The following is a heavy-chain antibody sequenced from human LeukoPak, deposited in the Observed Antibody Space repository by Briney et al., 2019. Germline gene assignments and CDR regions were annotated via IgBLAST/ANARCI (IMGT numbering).Heavy chain of an antibody. V-gene: IGHV1-69*06. D-gene: IGHD2-15*01. CDR2: IIPIFGTA. Sequence: ASVKVSCKASGGTFSSYAFSWVRQAPGQGLEWMGRIIPIFGTANYAQKFQGRVTITADKSTSTAYMELSSLRSEDTAVYYCARHKTYCSGGSCYNYYFDYWGQGTLVTVSS. CDR3: ARHKTYCSGGSCYNYYFDY. CDR1: GGTFSSYA. J-gene: IGHJ4*02.